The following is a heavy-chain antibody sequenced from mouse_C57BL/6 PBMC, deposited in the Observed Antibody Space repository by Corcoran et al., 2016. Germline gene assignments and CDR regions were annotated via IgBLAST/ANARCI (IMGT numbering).Heavy chain of an antibody. J-gene: IGHJ1*03. CDR1: GYNFTTYG. V-gene: IGHV9-3*01. CDR3: ASHYYGSSYWYFDV. D-gene: IGHD1-1*01. Sequence: QIQLVQSGPALKKPGETVKISCKDSGYNFTTYGMSWVKQDPGKGLKWMGWINTYSGVPTYADDFKGRFAFSLETSASTAYLQINNLKNEDTATYFCASHYYGSSYWYFDVWGTGTTVTVSS. CDR2: INTYSGVP.